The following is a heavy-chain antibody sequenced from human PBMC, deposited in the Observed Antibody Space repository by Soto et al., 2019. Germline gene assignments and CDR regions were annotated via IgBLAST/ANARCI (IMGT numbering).Heavy chain of an antibody. CDR2: ISSSSSTI. CDR1: GFTFNRFT. V-gene: IGHV3-48*02. D-gene: IGHD4-17*01. Sequence: EVQLVESGGGLVQPGGSLRLFCAASGFTFNRFTMNWVRQAPGKGLEWVSCISSSSSTIYYADSVKGRFTISRDNAKNSLYLQMNSLRDEDTAVYYCARDSGYGDYTYDAFDIWGQGTMVTVSS. CDR3: ARDSGYGDYTYDAFDI. J-gene: IGHJ3*02.